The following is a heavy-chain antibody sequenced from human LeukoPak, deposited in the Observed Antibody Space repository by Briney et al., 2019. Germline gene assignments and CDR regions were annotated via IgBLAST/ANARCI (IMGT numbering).Heavy chain of an antibody. D-gene: IGHD6-6*01. CDR2: IKQDASEK. V-gene: IGHV3-7*04. Sequence: GRSLRLSXAASRFTFSNYWMNWVRQAPGKGLEWVANIKQDASEKYYVDSVRGRFTISRDNAKNSLYLQMDSLRGEDTAVYFCARGVAALMDVWGKGTTVTVSS. J-gene: IGHJ6*03. CDR3: ARGVAALMDV. CDR1: RFTFSNYW.